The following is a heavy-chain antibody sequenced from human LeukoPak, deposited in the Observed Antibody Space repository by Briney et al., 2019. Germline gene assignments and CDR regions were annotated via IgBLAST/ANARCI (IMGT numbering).Heavy chain of an antibody. V-gene: IGHV3-15*01. D-gene: IGHD3-10*01. J-gene: IGHJ4*02. CDR3: TLIQGWGSGSYYRDF. CDR1: GFSISNDW. Sequence: GGSLRLPCAASGFSISNDWMSWVRQAPGKGLEWVARVKSRSAGETTDYAAPVKGRSTISRDDSKNTLYLQMNSLKTEDTAVYYCTLIQGWGSGSYYRDFWGQGTLVTVSS. CDR2: VKSRSAGETT.